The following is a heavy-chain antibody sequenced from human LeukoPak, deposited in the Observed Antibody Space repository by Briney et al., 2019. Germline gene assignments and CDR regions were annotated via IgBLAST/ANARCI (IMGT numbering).Heavy chain of an antibody. Sequence: ASVKVSYKASGYTFTSYDINWVRQATGQGLEWMGWMNPNSGNTGYAQKFQGRVTMTRDMSTSTVYMELSSLRSEDTAVYYCARDTSGYYFDYWGQGTLVTVSS. CDR2: MNPNSGNT. CDR1: GYTFTSYD. CDR3: ARDTSGYYFDY. D-gene: IGHD3-22*01. J-gene: IGHJ4*02. V-gene: IGHV1-8*01.